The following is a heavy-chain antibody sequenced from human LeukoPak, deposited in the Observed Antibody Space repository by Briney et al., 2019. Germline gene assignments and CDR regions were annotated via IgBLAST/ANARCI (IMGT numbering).Heavy chain of an antibody. V-gene: IGHV4-59*12. CDR2: IYYSGST. Sequence: SETLSLTCTVSGGSISSYYWSWIRQPPGKGLEWIGYIYYSGSTNYNPSLKSRVTISIDTSKNQFSLRLSSVTAADTAIYYCVGYSTGWFEWWFDPWGQGTLVTVSS. CDR1: GGSISSYY. D-gene: IGHD6-19*01. J-gene: IGHJ5*02. CDR3: VGYSTGWFEWWFDP.